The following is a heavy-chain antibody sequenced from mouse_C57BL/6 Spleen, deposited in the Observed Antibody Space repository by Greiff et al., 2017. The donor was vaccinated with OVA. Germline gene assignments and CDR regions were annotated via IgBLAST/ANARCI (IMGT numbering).Heavy chain of an antibody. CDR3: ARTAGPMDY. D-gene: IGHD1-2*01. Sequence: QVQLQQPGAELVKPGASVKLSCKASGYTFTSYWMQWVKQRPGQGLEWIGEIDPSDSYTNYNQKFKGKATLTVDTSSSTAYMQLSSLTSEDSAVYYCARTAGPMDYWGQGTSVTVSS. V-gene: IGHV1-50*01. CDR2: IDPSDSYT. CDR1: GYTFTSYW. J-gene: IGHJ4*01.